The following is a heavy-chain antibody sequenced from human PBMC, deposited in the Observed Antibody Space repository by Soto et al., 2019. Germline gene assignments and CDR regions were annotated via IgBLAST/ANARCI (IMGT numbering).Heavy chain of an antibody. CDR1: GFTFSSYG. J-gene: IGHJ5*02. CDR2: ISYDGSNK. CDR3: ARAPTIKQWPKQNWFDP. V-gene: IGHV3-30*03. D-gene: IGHD6-19*01. Sequence: HPGGSLRLSCAASGFTFSSYGMHWVRQAPGKGLEWVAVISYDGSNKYYADSVKGRFTISRDNSKNTLYLQMNSLRAEDTAVYYCARAPTIKQWPKQNWFDPWGQGTLVTVSS.